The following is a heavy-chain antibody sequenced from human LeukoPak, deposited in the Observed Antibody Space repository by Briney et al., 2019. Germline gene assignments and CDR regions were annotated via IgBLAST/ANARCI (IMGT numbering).Heavy chain of an antibody. D-gene: IGHD5-18*01. V-gene: IGHV3-30*02. J-gene: IGHJ4*02. Sequence: GGSLRLSCAASGFTFSSYWMSWVRQAPGKGLEWVSFIRYDGSNKYYADSVKGRFTISRDNSKNTLYLQMNSLRPEDTAVYYCATDFSYRSDSWGQGTLVTVSS. CDR2: IRYDGSNK. CDR3: ATDFSYRSDS. CDR1: GFTFSSYW.